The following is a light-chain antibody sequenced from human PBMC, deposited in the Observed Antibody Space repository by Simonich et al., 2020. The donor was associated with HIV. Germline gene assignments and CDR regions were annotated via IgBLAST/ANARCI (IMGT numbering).Light chain of an antibody. CDR1: QDIRNY. CDR2: DAS. V-gene: IGKV1-33*01. J-gene: IGKJ4*01. Sequence: DIQMTQSPSSLSASVGDRVTITCQASQDIRNYLNWYQHKPGKAPKLLIYDASNLETGVPSRFSGSGSGTDFTFTISSLQPEDIATYYCQQYDNLPPLTFGGGTKVEIK. CDR3: QQYDNLPPLT.